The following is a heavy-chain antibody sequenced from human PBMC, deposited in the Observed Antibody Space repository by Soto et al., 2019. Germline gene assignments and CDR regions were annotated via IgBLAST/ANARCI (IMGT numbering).Heavy chain of an antibody. CDR1: GVSISSGADY. V-gene: IGHV4-31*03. D-gene: IGHD6-19*01. CDR2: IYSSGSS. CDR3: ARFAYRSGWNFDY. Sequence: PSETLSLTCRVSGVSISSGADYWSWIRQRPGKGLEWIGSIYSSGSSSYNPALKSRLTISLDTSKNQFPLKLTSVTAADTAVYYCARFAYRSGWNFDYWGRGTLVTVSS. J-gene: IGHJ4*02.